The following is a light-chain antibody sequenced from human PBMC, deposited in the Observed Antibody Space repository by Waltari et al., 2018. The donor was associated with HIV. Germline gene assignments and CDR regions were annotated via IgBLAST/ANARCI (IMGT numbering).Light chain of an antibody. CDR1: SSTFGNDF. Sequence: QSVLTQPPSVSAAPGQKVTISCSVSSTFGNDFVSWYQHLPGSAPKLLIYDSNERPSGISDRVSGSKSGTSATLGITGLQTGDEADYYCGTWDASLSVGVFGGGTKLTVL. CDR2: DSN. V-gene: IGLV1-51*01. CDR3: GTWDASLSVGV. J-gene: IGLJ3*02.